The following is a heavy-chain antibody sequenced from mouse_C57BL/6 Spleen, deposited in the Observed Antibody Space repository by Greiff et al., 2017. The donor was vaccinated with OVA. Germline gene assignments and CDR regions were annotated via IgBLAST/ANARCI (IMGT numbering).Heavy chain of an antibody. J-gene: IGHJ1*03. Sequence: VQLQQSGAELVRPGASVKLSCKASGYTFTDYYINWVKQRPGQGLEWIARIYPGSGNTYYNEKFKGKATLTAEKSSSTAYMQLSSLTSEDSAVYFSARERDYDGSSLQRYFDGWGTGTTVTVSS. V-gene: IGHV1-76*01. D-gene: IGHD1-1*01. CDR2: IYPGSGNT. CDR3: ARERDYDGSSLQRYFDG. CDR1: GYTFTDYY.